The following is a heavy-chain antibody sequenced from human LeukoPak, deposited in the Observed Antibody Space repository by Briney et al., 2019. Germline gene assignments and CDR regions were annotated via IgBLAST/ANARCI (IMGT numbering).Heavy chain of an antibody. V-gene: IGHV1-2*06. CDR3: ARSTGSSGYTQW. D-gene: IGHD3-22*01. CDR1: GYTFTGYY. J-gene: IGHJ4*02. Sequence: ASVKVSCKASGYTFTGYYMHWVRQAPGQGLEWMGRINPNSGGTNYAQKFQGRVTMTRDTSISTAYMELSRLRSDDTAVYYCARSTGSSGYTQWWGQGTLVTVSS. CDR2: INPNSGGT.